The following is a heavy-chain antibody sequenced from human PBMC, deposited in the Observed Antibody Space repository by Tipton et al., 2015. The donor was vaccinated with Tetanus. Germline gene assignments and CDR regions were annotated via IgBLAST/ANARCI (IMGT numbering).Heavy chain of an antibody. J-gene: IGHJ6*04. CDR3: AKEALGVLNL. CDR2: ISGSRLTP. V-gene: IGHV3-23*01. CDR1: GFTFKCYT. Sequence: GSLRLSCAASGFTFKCYTMNWLRQAPGNGLEWVAAISGSRLTPYYADSLKGRFTISRDNSKNTLSLQLNSLRADDTAIYYCAKEALGVLNLWGKGTTVIVSS. D-gene: IGHD1-14*01.